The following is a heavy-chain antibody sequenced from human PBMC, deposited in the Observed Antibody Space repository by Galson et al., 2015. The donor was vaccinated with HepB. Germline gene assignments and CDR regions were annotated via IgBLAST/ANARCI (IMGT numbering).Heavy chain of an antibody. CDR2: IRYDGSNK. V-gene: IGHV3-30*02. CDR1: GFTFSNFG. D-gene: IGHD3-22*01. Sequence: SLRLSCAASGFTFSNFGMHWVRQAPGKGLEWVAFIRYDGSNKYYPDSVKGRFTISRDNSKNTLYLQMNSLRPEDTAEYYCARVYYDSSGYCCGYFDYWGQGTQVTVSS. CDR3: ARVYYDSSGYCCGYFDY. J-gene: IGHJ4*02.